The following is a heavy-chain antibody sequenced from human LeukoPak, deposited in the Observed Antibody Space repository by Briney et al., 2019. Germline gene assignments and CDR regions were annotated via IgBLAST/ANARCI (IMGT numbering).Heavy chain of an antibody. V-gene: IGHV3-23*01. D-gene: IGHD3-22*01. J-gene: IGHJ4*02. Sequence: TGGSLRLSCAASGFTFSHYYMSWVRQAPGKGLEWVSDISGSGDSTYYAESVKGRFTISRDKSKNTLSLQMNSLRAEDTAVYYCAKRVGYDSSRFSPLDYWGQGTLVTVSS. CDR2: ISGSGDST. CDR3: AKRVGYDSSRFSPLDY. CDR1: GFTFSHYY.